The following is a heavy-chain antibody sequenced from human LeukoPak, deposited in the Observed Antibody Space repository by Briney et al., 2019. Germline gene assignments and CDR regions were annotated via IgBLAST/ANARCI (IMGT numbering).Heavy chain of an antibody. D-gene: IGHD6-19*01. CDR2: IYPGDSDT. Sequence: GESLKISCKGSGYSFTSYWIGWVRQMPGKGLEWMGIIYPGDSDTRYSPSFQGQVTISADKSISTAYLQWSSLKASDTAMYYCARRGESHSSGWYKYNWFDPWGQGTLVTVSS. V-gene: IGHV5-51*01. CDR1: GYSFTSYW. J-gene: IGHJ5*02. CDR3: ARRGESHSSGWYKYNWFDP.